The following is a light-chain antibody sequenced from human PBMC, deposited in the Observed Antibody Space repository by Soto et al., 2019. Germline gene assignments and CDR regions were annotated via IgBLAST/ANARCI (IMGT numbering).Light chain of an antibody. CDR3: QQYGSSPPWT. Sequence: EIVLTQSPGTLSLSPGERATLSCRASQSVSSSYLAWYQQKPGQAPRLLSYGASSRVTGIPDRFSGSGSGTDFTITISRLEPEDFAVYYCQQYGSSPPWTFGQGTKVDIK. CDR2: GAS. CDR1: QSVSSSY. J-gene: IGKJ1*01. V-gene: IGKV3-20*01.